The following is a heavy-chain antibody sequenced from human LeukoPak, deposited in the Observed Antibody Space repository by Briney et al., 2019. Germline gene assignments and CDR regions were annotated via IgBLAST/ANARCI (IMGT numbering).Heavy chain of an antibody. CDR2: ISAFNGNT. CDR3: ARIYCSGGNCYGPPDY. Sequence: ASVKVSCKASGYTFSSYGISWVRQAPGQGPEWMGWISAFNGNTNYVQKFQGRVTMTTDTSTSTAYMELRSLRSGDTAVYYCARIYCSGGNCYGPPDYWGQGTLVTVSS. CDR1: GYTFSSYG. D-gene: IGHD2-15*01. V-gene: IGHV1-18*01. J-gene: IGHJ4*02.